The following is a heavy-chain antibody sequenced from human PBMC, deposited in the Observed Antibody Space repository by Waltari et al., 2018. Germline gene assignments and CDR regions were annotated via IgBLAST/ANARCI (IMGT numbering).Heavy chain of an antibody. J-gene: IGHJ5*02. CDR1: GGSISGFY. Sequence: QVQLQESGPSLLKPSETLSLICTVSGGSISGFYWSWVRQPPGKGLDWIGYIYYTGSTNFNPSLKGRVTMSVDTSKNQISLQLCSVTAADTAFYYCARGGGGDWEWFDPWGQGTLVTVSS. D-gene: IGHD2-21*02. CDR2: IYYTGST. CDR3: ARGGGGDWEWFDP. V-gene: IGHV4-59*01.